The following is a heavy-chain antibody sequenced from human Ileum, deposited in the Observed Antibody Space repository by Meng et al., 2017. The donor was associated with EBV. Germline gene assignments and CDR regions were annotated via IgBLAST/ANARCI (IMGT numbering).Heavy chain of an antibody. J-gene: IGHJ4*02. CDR2: MYYHGTT. CDR3: GSLEWLRWK. Sequence: GPGLVKPSQTVALSCAACGGPVMSRSLVWGWIRQPPEKGLEWIGPMYYHGTTSYNPSLKSRVDISVDTSKNQFSRKLSSEPAADTAVYYCGSLEWLRWKWGQETLVTVSS. D-gene: IGHD5-12*01. CDR1: GGPVMSRSLV. V-gene: IGHV4-39*07.